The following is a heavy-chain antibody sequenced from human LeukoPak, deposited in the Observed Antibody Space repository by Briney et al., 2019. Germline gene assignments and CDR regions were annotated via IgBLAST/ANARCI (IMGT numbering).Heavy chain of an antibody. D-gene: IGHD3-22*01. CDR2: IYISGST. CDR1: GGSISSYY. V-gene: IGHV4-4*07. Sequence: SETLSLTCTVSGGSISSYYWSWIRQPAGKGLEWIGRIYISGSTNYNPSLKSRVTMSVDTSKNQFSLKLSSVTAADTAVYYCARLRYEYDSSGLQFYYYMDVWGKGTTVSVSS. CDR3: ARLRYEYDSSGLQFYYYMDV. J-gene: IGHJ6*03.